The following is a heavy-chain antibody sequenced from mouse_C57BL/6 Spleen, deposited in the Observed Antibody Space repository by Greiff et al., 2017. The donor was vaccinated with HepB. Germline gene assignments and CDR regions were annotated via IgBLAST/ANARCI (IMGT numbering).Heavy chain of an antibody. CDR1: GYTFTSYW. J-gene: IGHJ4*01. Sequence: QVQLQQPGAELVRPGTSVKLSCKASGYTFTSYWMHWVKQRPGQGLEWIGVIDPSDSYTNYNQKVKGKATLTVDTSSSTAYMQLSSLTSEDSAVYYCAPSYDGFYYAMDYWGQGTSVTVSS. D-gene: IGHD2-12*01. CDR3: APSYDGFYYAMDY. CDR2: IDPSDSYT. V-gene: IGHV1-59*01.